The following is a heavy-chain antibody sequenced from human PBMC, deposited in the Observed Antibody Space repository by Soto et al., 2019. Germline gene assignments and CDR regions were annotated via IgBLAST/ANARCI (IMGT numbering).Heavy chain of an antibody. Sequence: GASLKVSCKASGGTFSSYTISWVRQAPGQGLEWMGRIIPILGIANYAQKFQGRVTITADKSTSTAYMELSSLRSEDTAVYYCARDEGIFRGGTENYYYYGMDVWGQGTTVTVSS. CDR2: IIPILGIA. CDR1: GGTFSSYT. V-gene: IGHV1-69*04. J-gene: IGHJ6*02. CDR3: ARDEGIFRGGTENYYYYGMDV. D-gene: IGHD2-15*01.